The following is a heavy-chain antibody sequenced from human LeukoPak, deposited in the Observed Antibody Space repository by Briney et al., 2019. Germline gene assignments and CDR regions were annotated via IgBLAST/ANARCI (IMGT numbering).Heavy chain of an antibody. CDR1: GYSFTGYY. CDR3: ATKKFYYFDF. CDR2: INPISGGS. D-gene: IGHD1-7*01. V-gene: IGHV1-2*02. J-gene: IGHJ4*02. Sequence: ASVKLSCKASGYSFTGYYLHWVRQAPGRGFEWMGWINPISGGSNYAQNFQGRVTMTWDTSIRTAYMDLSSLRSDDTAVYFCATKKFYYFDFWGQGTLVTVSS.